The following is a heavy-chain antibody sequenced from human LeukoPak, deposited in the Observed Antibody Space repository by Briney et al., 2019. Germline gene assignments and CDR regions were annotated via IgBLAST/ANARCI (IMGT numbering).Heavy chain of an antibody. V-gene: IGHV3-23*01. CDR2: ISGSGGST. Sequence: AGGSLRLSCAASGFTFSSYAMTWVRQAPGKGLEWVAGISGSGGSTSSADSVKGRFTISRDNSKNTLYLQMNSLRAEDTAVYYCAKVDYYGSGNYYSFGGQGTLVTVSS. D-gene: IGHD3-10*01. CDR1: GFTFSSYA. J-gene: IGHJ4*02. CDR3: AKVDYYGSGNYYSF.